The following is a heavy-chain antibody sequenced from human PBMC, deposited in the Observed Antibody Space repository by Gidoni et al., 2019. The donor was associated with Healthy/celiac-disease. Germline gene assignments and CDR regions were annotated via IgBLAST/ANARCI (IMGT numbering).Heavy chain of an antibody. CDR2: ISYDGSNK. CDR3: AKAPPHYYDSSGSLGDV. D-gene: IGHD3-22*01. V-gene: IGHV3-30*18. Sequence: QVQLVASGGGVVQPGRSLSLSCAASAFTFSSYCMHGVRQAPGKGLDWGAVISYDGSNKYYADSVKGRFTISRDNSKNTLYLQMNSLRAEDTAVYYCAKAPPHYYDSSGSLGDVWGQGTTVTVSS. CDR1: AFTFSSYC. J-gene: IGHJ6*02.